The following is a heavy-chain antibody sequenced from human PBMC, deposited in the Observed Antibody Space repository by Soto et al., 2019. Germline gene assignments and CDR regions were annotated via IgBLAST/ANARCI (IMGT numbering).Heavy chain of an antibody. D-gene: IGHD6-13*01. J-gene: IGHJ4*02. CDR2: ISAYNGNT. CDR1: GYTFTSYG. V-gene: IGHV1-18*01. CDR3: ARDRVGVAAAGYDY. Sequence: GASVKVSCKASGYTFTSYGISWVRQAPGQGLEWMGWISAYNGNTNYAQKLQGRVTMTTDISTSTAYMELRSLRSDDTAVYYCARDRVGVAAAGYDYWGQGTLVTVSS.